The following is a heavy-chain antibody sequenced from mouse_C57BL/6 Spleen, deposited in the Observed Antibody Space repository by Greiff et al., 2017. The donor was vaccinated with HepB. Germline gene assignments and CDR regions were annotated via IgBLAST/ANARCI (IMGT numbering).Heavy chain of an antibody. CDR3: AGSLLLRYLYAMDY. CDR1: GFSLTSYG. D-gene: IGHD1-1*01. CDR2: IWSGGST. J-gene: IGHJ4*01. Sequence: VHLVESGPGLVQPSQSLSITCTVSGFSLTSYGVHWVRQSPGKGLEWLGVIWSGGSTDYNAAFISRLSISKDNSKSQVFFKMNSLQADDTAIYYCAGSLLLRYLYAMDYWGQGTSVTVSS. V-gene: IGHV2-2*01.